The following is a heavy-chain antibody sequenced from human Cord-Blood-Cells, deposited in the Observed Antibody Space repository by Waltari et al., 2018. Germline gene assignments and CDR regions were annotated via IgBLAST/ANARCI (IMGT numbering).Heavy chain of an antibody. J-gene: IGHJ5*02. CDR3: ASYSGSYHMNWFDP. CDR1: GGSFSGYY. CDR2: INHSGST. Sequence: QVQLQQWGAGLLKPSETLSLTCAVYGGSFSGYYWSWIRQPPGKGLEWIGEINHSGSTNYNPSLKSRVTISVDTSKNQFSLKLSSVTAADTAVYYCASYSGSYHMNWFDPWGQGTLVTVSS. D-gene: IGHD1-26*01. V-gene: IGHV4-34*01.